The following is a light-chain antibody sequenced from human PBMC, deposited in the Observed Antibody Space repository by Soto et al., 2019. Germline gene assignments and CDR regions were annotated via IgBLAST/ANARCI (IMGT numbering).Light chain of an antibody. Sequence: ERVRTQSPATLSLSPGERATLSCRASQSVSSNLAWYQQKPGQAPRLLIYGASTRATGIPARFSGSGSGTDFTLTISSLQPEDVAIYYCQKYNSGLITFGQGTRLE. CDR2: GAS. CDR3: QKYNSGLIT. J-gene: IGKJ5*01. CDR1: QSVSSN. V-gene: IGKV3-15*01.